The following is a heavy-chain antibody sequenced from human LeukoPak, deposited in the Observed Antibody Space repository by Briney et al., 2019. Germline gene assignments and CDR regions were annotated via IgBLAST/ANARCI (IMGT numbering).Heavy chain of an antibody. CDR2: ISAGGDTP. CDR3: AKDSFSST. Sequence: GGSLRLSCAASGFTFSSYAMNWLRQAPGKGLEWVSAISAGGDTPYYADSAKGRFTISRDNSKNTVYLQMNSLRAGDTAVYYCAKDSFSSTWGQGTLVTVSS. J-gene: IGHJ4*02. V-gene: IGHV3-23*01. CDR1: GFTFSSYA. D-gene: IGHD2-2*01.